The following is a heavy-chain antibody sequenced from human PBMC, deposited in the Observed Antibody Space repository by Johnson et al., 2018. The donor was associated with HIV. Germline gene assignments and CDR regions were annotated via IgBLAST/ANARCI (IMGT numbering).Heavy chain of an antibody. CDR2: INWNGGST. D-gene: IGHD6-6*01. CDR3: ARVTGGYYSSSFGNAFDI. Sequence: VQLVESGGGVVRPGGSLRLSCAASGFTFDDYGMNWVRQGPGKGLEWVSGINWNGGSTGYADSVKGRLTVSRDNAKNSLYLQMNSLRAEDTALYYCARVTGGYYSSSFGNAFDIWGQGTIVTVSS. CDR1: GFTFDDYG. V-gene: IGHV3-20*04. J-gene: IGHJ3*02.